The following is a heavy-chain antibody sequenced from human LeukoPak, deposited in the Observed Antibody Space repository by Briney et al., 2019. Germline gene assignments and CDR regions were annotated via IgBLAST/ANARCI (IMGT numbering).Heavy chain of an antibody. CDR2: ISTHGGST. D-gene: IGHD6-13*01. CDR1: GFTFSTYA. Sequence: GGSLRLSCSASGFTFSTYAMHWVRQAPGKGLEYVSAISTHGGSTYYADSVKGRFTISRDNSKNTLYLQMSSLRAEDTAVYFCARVGDAVSTGYSSSWSFDYWGQGTLVTVSS. CDR3: ARVGDAVSTGYSSSWSFDY. J-gene: IGHJ4*02. V-gene: IGHV3-64D*06.